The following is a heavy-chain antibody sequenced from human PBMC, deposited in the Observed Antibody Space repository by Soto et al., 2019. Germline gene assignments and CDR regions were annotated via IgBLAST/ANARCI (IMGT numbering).Heavy chain of an antibody. CDR2: MFHSGSS. CDR3: ARELHYYGSGLLVS. Sequence: SETLSLTCSVSDYSIISGYYWGWVRQSPGRGLEWIGSMFHSGSSYSNPSLKSRVTISVDTSKNQFSLKLTSVTAADTAVYYCARELHYYGSGLLVSWVQGTLATVSS. V-gene: IGHV4-38-2*02. J-gene: IGHJ4*02. CDR1: DYSIISGYY. D-gene: IGHD3-10*01.